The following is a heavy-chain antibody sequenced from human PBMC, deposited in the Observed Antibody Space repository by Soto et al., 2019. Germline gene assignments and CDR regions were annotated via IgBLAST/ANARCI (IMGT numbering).Heavy chain of an antibody. CDR3: ARSRGYSYGFYGMDV. CDR1: GFTFSSYA. CDR2: ISYDGSNK. V-gene: IGHV3-30-3*01. D-gene: IGHD5-18*01. J-gene: IGHJ6*02. Sequence: PGGSLRLSCAASGFTFSSYAMHWVRQSPGKGLEWVAVISYDGSNKYYADSVKGRFTISRDNSKNTLYLQMNSLRAEDTAVYYCARSRGYSYGFYGMDVWGQGTTVTV.